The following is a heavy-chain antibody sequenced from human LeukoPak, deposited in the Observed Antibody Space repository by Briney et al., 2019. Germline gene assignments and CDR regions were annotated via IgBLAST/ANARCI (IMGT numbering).Heavy chain of an antibody. D-gene: IGHD6-13*01. CDR1: GFTFSSYW. V-gene: IGHV3-74*01. Sequence: GGSLRLSCAASGFTFSSYWMHWVRQAPGKGLVWVSRINSDGSSTSYADSVKGRFTISRDNAKNTLYLQMNSLRAEDTAVYYCARAPWGRSSSWTYYYGMDVWGQGTTVTVSS. CDR3: ARAPWGRSSSWTYYYGMDV. J-gene: IGHJ6*02. CDR2: INSDGSST.